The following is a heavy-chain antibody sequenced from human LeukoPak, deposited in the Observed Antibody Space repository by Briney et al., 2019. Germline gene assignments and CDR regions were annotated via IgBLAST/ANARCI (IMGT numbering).Heavy chain of an antibody. V-gene: IGHV3-48*03. CDR1: GFTFSSYE. CDR3: AKPSSTFDWLLWLDY. Sequence: PGGSLRLSCAASGFTFSSYEMNWVRQAPGKGLEWVSYISSSGSTIYYADSVKGRFTISRDNAKNSLYLQMNSLRAEDTAVYYCAKPSSTFDWLLWLDYWGQGTLVTVSS. J-gene: IGHJ4*02. D-gene: IGHD3-9*01. CDR2: ISSSGSTI.